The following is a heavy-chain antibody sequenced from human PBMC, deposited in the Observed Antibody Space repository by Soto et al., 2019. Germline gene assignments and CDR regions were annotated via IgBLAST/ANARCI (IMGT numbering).Heavy chain of an antibody. CDR1: GYTFTDYA. Sequence: QVQLVQSGAEVTKPGASVKVSGKASGYTFTDYAITWVRQAPGQGLEWMGWISTYNGNSDYAQKFQGRVTLTRDTSTSTASMELKSPEYDDTDMYYCARKRLTAAGGIGQFDYWGQGTLGTVSS. CDR2: ISTYNGNS. D-gene: IGHD6-13*01. CDR3: ARKRLTAAGGIGQFDY. J-gene: IGHJ4*02. V-gene: IGHV1-18*04.